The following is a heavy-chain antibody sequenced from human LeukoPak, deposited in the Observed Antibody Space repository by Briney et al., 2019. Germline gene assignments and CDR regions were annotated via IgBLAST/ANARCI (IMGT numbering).Heavy chain of an antibody. CDR2: IKTDGSEK. CDR1: GFSFSNYW. J-gene: IGHJ4*02. Sequence: GGSLRLSCAASGFSFSNYWMSWVRQAPGKGLEWVANIKTDGSEKYYVDSMKGRFTISRDNAKTSLYLQMNSLRAEDTAVYYCARYDFWSGYFFDYWGQGTLVTVSS. CDR3: ARYDFWSGYFFDY. D-gene: IGHD3-3*01. V-gene: IGHV3-7*01.